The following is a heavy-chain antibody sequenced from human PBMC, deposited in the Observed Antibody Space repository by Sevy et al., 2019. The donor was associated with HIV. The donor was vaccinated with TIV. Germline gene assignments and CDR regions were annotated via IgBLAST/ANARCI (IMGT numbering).Heavy chain of an antibody. J-gene: IGHJ6*02. D-gene: IGHD3-3*01. CDR2: ISSSSTI. Sequence: GGSLRLSCAASGFTFSSYSMNWVRQAPGKGLEWVSYISSSSTIYYADSVKGRFTISRDNAKNSLYLQMNSLRDEDTAVYYCARERGRRSGYYSESYYYGMDVWGQGTTVTVSS. V-gene: IGHV3-48*02. CDR1: GFTFSSYS. CDR3: ARERGRRSGYYSESYYYGMDV.